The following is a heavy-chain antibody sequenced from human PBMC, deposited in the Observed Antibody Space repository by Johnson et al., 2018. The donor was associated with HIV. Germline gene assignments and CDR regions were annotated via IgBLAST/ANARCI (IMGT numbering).Heavy chain of an antibody. Sequence: QVQLVESGGGVVQPGGSLRLSCAASGFTFSNYGMHWVRQTPGKGLEWVAFIRYDGSNKYYADSVKGRFTISRDNSKNTLYLQMNSRRAEDTAGYYCAEDQERLRWFGTGGIWGQGTMVTVSS. CDR2: IRYDGSNK. CDR3: AEDQERLRWFGTGGI. D-gene: IGHD3-10*01. V-gene: IGHV3-30*02. CDR1: GFTFSNYG. J-gene: IGHJ3*02.